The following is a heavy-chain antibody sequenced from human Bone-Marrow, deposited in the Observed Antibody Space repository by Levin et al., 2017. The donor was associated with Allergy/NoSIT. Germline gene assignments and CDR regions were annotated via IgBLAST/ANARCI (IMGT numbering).Heavy chain of an antibody. J-gene: IGHJ5*02. D-gene: IGHD6-6*01. V-gene: IGHV3-7*01. CDR2: IKQDGSEK. Sequence: AASVKVSCAASGFTFSSYWMSWVRQPPGKGLEWVANIKQDGSEKYYVDSVKGRFTISRDNAKNSLYLQMNSLRAEDTAVYYCARARGVGSSLAGWFDPWGQGTLVTVSS. CDR3: ARARGVGSSLAGWFDP. CDR1: GFTFSSYW.